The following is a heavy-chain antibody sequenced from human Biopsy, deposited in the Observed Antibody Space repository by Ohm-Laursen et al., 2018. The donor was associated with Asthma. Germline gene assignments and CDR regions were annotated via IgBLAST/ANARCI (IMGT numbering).Heavy chain of an antibody. Sequence: SLRLSCTASGFTFSSYSMNWVRQAPGKGLEWVSYISSSSSTIYYADSVKGRFTISRDNAKNSLYLQMNRLRDEDTAVYYCARFKRGYSYGYAGVFDYWGQGTLVTVSS. J-gene: IGHJ4*02. V-gene: IGHV3-48*02. D-gene: IGHD5-18*01. CDR2: ISSSSSTI. CDR1: GFTFSSYS. CDR3: ARFKRGYSYGYAGVFDY.